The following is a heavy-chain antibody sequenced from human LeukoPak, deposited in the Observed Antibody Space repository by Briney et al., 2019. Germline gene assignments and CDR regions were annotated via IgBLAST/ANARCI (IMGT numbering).Heavy chain of an antibody. CDR3: ATGYSYGLPFDY. D-gene: IGHD5-18*01. CDR1: GGTFISYT. V-gene: IGHV1-69*02. CDR2: IIPILGIA. Sequence: SVKVSCKASGGTFISYTISWVRQAPGQGLEWMGRIIPILGIANYAQKFQGRVTITADKSTRTDYMELSSLRSEDTAVYYCATGYSYGLPFDYWGQGTLVTVSS. J-gene: IGHJ4*02.